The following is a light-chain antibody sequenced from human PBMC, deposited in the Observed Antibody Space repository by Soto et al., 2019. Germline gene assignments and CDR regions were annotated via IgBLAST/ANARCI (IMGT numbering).Light chain of an antibody. V-gene: IGLV2-11*01. Sequence: QSALTQPRSLSGSPGQSVTISCTGTSSDIGGYDYVSWFQQHPGKAPKLLIYDVTKWPSGVPHRFSGSKSGDTASLTISGPQADDEADYYCCSYAGPSALAIFGGGTKLTVL. CDR1: SSDIGGYDY. CDR3: CSYAGPSALAI. CDR2: DVT. J-gene: IGLJ2*01.